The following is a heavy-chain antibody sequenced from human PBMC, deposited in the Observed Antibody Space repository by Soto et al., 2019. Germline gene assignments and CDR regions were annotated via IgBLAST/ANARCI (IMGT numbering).Heavy chain of an antibody. CDR3: ARHIPEGDIVVVPAAISWFDP. Sequence: QLQLQESGQGLWKPSETLSLTSPFSGGSFSSGGYYGGGIRQPPGKGRRGFGGFYYSGSTYYNPSLKSRVTISVDTSKNQFSLKLSSVTAADTAVYYCARHIPEGDIVVVPAAISWFDPWGQGTLVTVSS. CDR2: FYYSGST. J-gene: IGHJ5*02. D-gene: IGHD2-2*02. V-gene: IGHV4-39*01. CDR1: GGSFSSGGYY.